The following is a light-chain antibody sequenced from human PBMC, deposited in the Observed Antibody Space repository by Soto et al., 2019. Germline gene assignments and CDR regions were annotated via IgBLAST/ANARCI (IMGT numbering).Light chain of an antibody. V-gene: IGKV3-20*01. CDR1: QSVSNNY. J-gene: IGKJ1*01. CDR2: GAS. Sequence: EIVLTQSPGPLSLSEGDRATLSCRASQSVSNNYLAWYQQKPGQAPRLLNYGASNRATGIPDRFSGSGSGTDFPLTISRLEPEEFALYDCQHYGSSGTFGQGTKVDIK. CDR3: QHYGSSGT.